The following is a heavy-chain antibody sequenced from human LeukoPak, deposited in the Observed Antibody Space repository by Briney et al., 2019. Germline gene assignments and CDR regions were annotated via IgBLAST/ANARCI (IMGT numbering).Heavy chain of an antibody. CDR3: ARDQEEIAAAFDY. J-gene: IGHJ4*02. V-gene: IGHV3-30-3*01. CDR2: ISYDGSNK. CDR1: GFTFSSYA. Sequence: PGGSLRLSCAASGFTFSSYAMSWGRQGPGGGLGWGAVISYDGSNKYYADSVKGRFTISRDNSTNTLYLQMNSLRAEDTAVYYCARDQEEIAAAFDYWGQGTLVTVS. D-gene: IGHD6-13*01.